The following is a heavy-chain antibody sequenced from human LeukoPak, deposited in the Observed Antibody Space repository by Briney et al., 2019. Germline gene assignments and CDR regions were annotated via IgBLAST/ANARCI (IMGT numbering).Heavy chain of an antibody. Sequence: GGSLRLSCGASGFTFSSYWMNWVRQAPGEGLVWVSRMNSDGSSTSYADSVKGRFTISRDNAKKTLYLQMNSLRAEDTAVYYCAKVRYSSGWYFDYWGQGTLVTVSS. CDR2: MNSDGSST. J-gene: IGHJ4*02. CDR3: AKVRYSSGWYFDY. V-gene: IGHV3-74*01. D-gene: IGHD6-19*01. CDR1: GFTFSSYW.